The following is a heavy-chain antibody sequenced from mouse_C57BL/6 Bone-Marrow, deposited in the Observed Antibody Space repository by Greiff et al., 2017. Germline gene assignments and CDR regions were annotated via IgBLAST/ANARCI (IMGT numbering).Heavy chain of an antibody. V-gene: IGHV1-69*01. Sequence: QVQLQQPGAELVMPGASVKLSCKASGYTFTSYWMHWVKQRPGQGLEWIGEIDPSDSYTNYNQKFKGKSTLTVDKSSSTAYMQLSSLTSEDSAVYSSARRGYITTVGATGEKAMDYWGQGTSVTVSS. CDR1: GYTFTSYW. J-gene: IGHJ4*01. CDR2: IDPSDSYT. D-gene: IGHD1-1*01. CDR3: ARRGYITTVGATGEKAMDY.